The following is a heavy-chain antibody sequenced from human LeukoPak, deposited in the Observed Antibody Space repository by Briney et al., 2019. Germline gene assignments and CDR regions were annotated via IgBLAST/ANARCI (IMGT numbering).Heavy chain of an antibody. D-gene: IGHD2-2*02. J-gene: IGHJ4*02. CDR1: GFTFSSYA. Sequence: GGSLRLSCAASGFTFSSYAMHWVRQAPGKGLEWVANIKQDGSEKYYVDSVKGRFTISRDNAKNSLYLQMNSLRAEDTAVYYCARVAGYCCSTSCYNPYDYWGQGTLVTVSS. CDR2: IKQDGSEK. V-gene: IGHV3-7*03. CDR3: ARVAGYCCSTSCYNPYDY.